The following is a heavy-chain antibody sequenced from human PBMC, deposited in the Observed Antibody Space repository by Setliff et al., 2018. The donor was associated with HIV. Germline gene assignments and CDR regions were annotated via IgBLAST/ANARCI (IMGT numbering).Heavy chain of an antibody. CDR1: GYTLSELS. Sequence: ASVKVSCKVYGYTLSELSIHWVRQATGQGLEWMGWINPNSGNTGYAQKFQGRVAMTRDTSINTVYMELSSLRSEDTAVYYCARRIAFDIWGQGTMVTVSS. V-gene: IGHV1-8*01. J-gene: IGHJ3*02. CDR3: ARRIAFDI. CDR2: INPNSGNT.